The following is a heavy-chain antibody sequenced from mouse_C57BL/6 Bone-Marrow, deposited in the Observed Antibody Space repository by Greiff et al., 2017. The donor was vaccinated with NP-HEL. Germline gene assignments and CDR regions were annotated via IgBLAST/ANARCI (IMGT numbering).Heavy chain of an antibody. D-gene: IGHD2-4*01. CDR1: GYTFTSYG. CDR2: IYPRSGNT. J-gene: IGHJ4*01. CDR3: ARWGLRRGYAMDY. Sequence: QVQLQQSGAELARPGASVKLSCKASGYTFTSYGISWVKQRPGQGLEWIGEIYPRSGNTYYNEKFKGKATLTADKSSSTAYMELRSLTSEDSAVYFCARWGLRRGYAMDYWGQGTSVTVSS. V-gene: IGHV1-81*01.